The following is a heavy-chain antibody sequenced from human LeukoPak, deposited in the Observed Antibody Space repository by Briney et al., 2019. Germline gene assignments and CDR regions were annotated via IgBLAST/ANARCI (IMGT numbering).Heavy chain of an antibody. CDR1: GGTFSSYA. D-gene: IGHD3-22*01. CDR2: VIPIFGTA. CDR3: ARSHSSGYYHFDY. Sequence: SVKVSCKASGGTFSSYAISWVRQAPGQGLEWMGGVIPIFGTANYAQKFQGRVTITADESTSTAYMELSSLRSEDTAVYYCARSHSSGYYHFDYWGQGTLVTVSS. J-gene: IGHJ4*02. V-gene: IGHV1-69*13.